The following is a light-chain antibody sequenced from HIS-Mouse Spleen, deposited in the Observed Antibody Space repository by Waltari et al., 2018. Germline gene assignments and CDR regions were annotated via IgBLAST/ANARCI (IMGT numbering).Light chain of an antibody. CDR3: QAWDSSYSV. V-gene: IGLV3-1*01. Sequence: SYELTQPPSVSVSPGQTASITCSGDKLGDKYACWYQQKPGQSPVLVIYQDSKRPSGIRGRFSGSNSGNTATLTISGTQAMDEADYYCQAWDSSYSVFGGGTKLTVL. CDR2: QDS. J-gene: IGLJ2*01. CDR1: KLGDKY.